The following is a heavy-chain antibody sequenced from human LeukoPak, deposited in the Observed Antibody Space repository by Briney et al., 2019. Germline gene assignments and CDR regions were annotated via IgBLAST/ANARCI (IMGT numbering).Heavy chain of an antibody. J-gene: IGHJ3*02. CDR3: ARGSNISWRPPQDALDI. Sequence: ASVKVSCKASGYTFTIYYIHWVRQAPGQGLEWMGIINPGGGSTSYAQKLQGRVTMTRDTSTGTFYMGLSSLRSEDTAVYYCARGSNISWRPPQDALDIWGQGTMVTVSS. D-gene: IGHD2/OR15-2a*01. CDR1: GYTFTIYY. V-gene: IGHV1-46*04. CDR2: INPGGGST.